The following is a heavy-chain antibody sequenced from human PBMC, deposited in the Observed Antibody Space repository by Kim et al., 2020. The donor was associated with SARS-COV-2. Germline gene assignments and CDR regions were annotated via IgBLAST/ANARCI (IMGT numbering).Heavy chain of an antibody. V-gene: IGHV5-51*01. J-gene: IGHJ4*02. Sequence: GESLKISCKGSGYSFTSYWIGWVRQMPGKGLEWMGIIYPGDSDTRYSPSFQGQVTISADKSISTAYLQWSSLKASDTAMYYCAATPGGYCSSTSCYRDYWGQGTLVTGSS. CDR2: IYPGDSDT. CDR1: GYSFTSYW. D-gene: IGHD2-2*01. CDR3: AATPGGYCSSTSCYRDY.